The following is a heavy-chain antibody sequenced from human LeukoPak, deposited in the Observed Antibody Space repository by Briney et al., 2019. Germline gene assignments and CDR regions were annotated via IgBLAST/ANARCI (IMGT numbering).Heavy chain of an antibody. CDR1: GGSISSGGYY. CDR2: IYTSGST. D-gene: IGHD3-3*01. CDR3: XRDVSVFWSGLPVYYFDY. J-gene: IGHJ4*02. V-gene: IGHV4-61*02. Sequence: PSETLSLTCTVSGGSISSGGYYWSWIRQPAGKGLEWIGRIYTSGSTNYNPSLKSRVTMSVDTSKNQFSLKLSSVTAADTAVYYXXRDVSVFWSGLPVYYFDYWGQGTLVTVSS.